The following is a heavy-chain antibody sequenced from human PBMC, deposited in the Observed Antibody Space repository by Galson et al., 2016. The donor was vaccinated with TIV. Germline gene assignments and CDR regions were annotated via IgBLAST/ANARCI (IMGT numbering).Heavy chain of an antibody. CDR1: GFTLSSHA. D-gene: IGHD3-16*01. CDR3: VRGGARGYYYYGLDV. J-gene: IGHJ6*02. CDR2: ISHDEHPK. Sequence: SLRLSCAATGFTLSSHAMHWVRQAPGKGLEWTAIISHDEHPKYYGDSVKGRFTVSRDLSLNTLYLQIDSLRPEDTARYFCVRGGARGYYYYGLDVWGQGTTVTVSS. V-gene: IGHV3-30*04.